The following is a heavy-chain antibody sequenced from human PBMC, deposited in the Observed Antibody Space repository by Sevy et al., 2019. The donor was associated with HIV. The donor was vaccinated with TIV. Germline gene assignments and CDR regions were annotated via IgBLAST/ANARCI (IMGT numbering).Heavy chain of an antibody. CDR2: IYKTGST. Sequence: SETLSLSCSVSGGSVSSGTYYWSWIRQPPGKGLERIGHIYKTGSTNYKLSLQSRVTISVDTSTNQFSLRLRSVTAADTAVYYCARVPRGQLWYSGSLGGYYYHMDVWGKGTTVTVSS. V-gene: IGHV4-61*01. CDR3: ARVPRGQLWYSGSLGGYYYHMDV. D-gene: IGHD3-16*01. CDR1: GGSVSSGTYY. J-gene: IGHJ6*03.